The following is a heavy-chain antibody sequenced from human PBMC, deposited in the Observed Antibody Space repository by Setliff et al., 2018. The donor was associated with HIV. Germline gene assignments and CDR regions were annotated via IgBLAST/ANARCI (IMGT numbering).Heavy chain of an antibody. CDR3: ARLGRAIDDGGSSLRLDF. J-gene: IGHJ4*02. V-gene: IGHV4-4*09. CDR1: DDSFSNYD. D-gene: IGHD2-15*01. CDR2: ISSSGTT. Sequence: LSLTCVVSDDSFSNYDWTWIRQPPGKALEWVGYISSSGTTNYNPSLRSRVTISIETSNTRFSLWLRSVTAADTATYFCARLGRAIDDGGSSLRLDFWGQGMLVTVSS.